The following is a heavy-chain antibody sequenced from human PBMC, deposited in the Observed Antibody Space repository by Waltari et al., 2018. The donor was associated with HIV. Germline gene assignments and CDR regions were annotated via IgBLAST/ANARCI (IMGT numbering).Heavy chain of an antibody. Sequence: QLHLQESGPGLVRPSETLSLTCSVSGGYTRNDDYWWAWIRQPPGKDLEGIGSVTQNRDTFYSPSLKCRVTISLDTSRNQVYLKLTSVTASDTAVYYCASQIARSRWTFNYWGQGALVSVPS. CDR3: ASQIARSRWTFNY. V-gene: IGHV4-39*01. J-gene: IGHJ4*02. D-gene: IGHD1-26*01. CDR1: GGYTRNDDYW. CDR2: VTQNRDT.